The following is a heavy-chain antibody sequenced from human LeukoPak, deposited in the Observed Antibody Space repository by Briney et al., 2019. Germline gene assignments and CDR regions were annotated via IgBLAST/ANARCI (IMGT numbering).Heavy chain of an antibody. J-gene: IGHJ6*02. Sequence: PGGSLRLSCAVSGFTFSSYWMTWVRQAPGKGLEWVAVISYDGRSKYYTDSVKGRFTISRDNSKNTLYLQMNSLRAEDTAVYYCAKDLGYYSSYYYGMDVWGQGTTVTVSS. CDR1: GFTFSSYW. CDR2: ISYDGRSK. CDR3: AKDLGYYSSYYYGMDV. V-gene: IGHV3-30*18. D-gene: IGHD4-11*01.